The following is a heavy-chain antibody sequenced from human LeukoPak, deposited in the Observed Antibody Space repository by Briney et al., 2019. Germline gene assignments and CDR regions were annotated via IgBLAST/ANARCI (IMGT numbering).Heavy chain of an antibody. CDR1: GYPSSSRYY. D-gene: IGHD1-1*01. CDR2: IFDSGST. J-gene: IGHJ5*02. Sequence: SETLSLTCAVSGYPSSSRYYWGWIRQSPGKGLEWIGSIFDSGSTYYNPSLKSRVTISADTSKNQYFLKLTSVTAADTAVYYCALGGPERRSYNWFDPWGQGTLVTVSS. CDR3: ALGGPERRSYNWFDP. V-gene: IGHV4-38-2*01.